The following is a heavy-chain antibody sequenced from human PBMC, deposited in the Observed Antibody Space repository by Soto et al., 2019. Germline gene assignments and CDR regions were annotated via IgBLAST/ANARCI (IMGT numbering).Heavy chain of an antibody. Sequence: QVQLVESGGGVVQPGRSLSLSCAASGFTFRNYVMHWVRQAPGKGLEWVAVISSDGSNKYYADSVKGRFTISRDNSKNTLYLQKNSLRIEDTAVYYCTKDRATHRNYWGQGTLVTVSS. CDR2: ISSDGSNK. CDR3: TKDRATHRNY. V-gene: IGHV3-30*18. J-gene: IGHJ4*02. CDR1: GFTFRNYV. D-gene: IGHD5-12*01.